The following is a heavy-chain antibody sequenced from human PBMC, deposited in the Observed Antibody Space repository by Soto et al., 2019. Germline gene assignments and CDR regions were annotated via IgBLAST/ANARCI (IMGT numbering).Heavy chain of an antibody. CDR3: ASRPINGYNC. V-gene: IGHV1-69*01. D-gene: IGHD1-1*01. J-gene: IGHJ4*02. CDR1: GGSFSNSA. CDR2: IIPIVKTP. Sequence: QVQLVQSGAELKKPGASVKVSCKSSGGSFSNSAVPWARHAPGQGLEWMGGIIPIVKTPNYAQKFQGRVASTADDSTATAYMQLPSPTSEDAAAYYCASRPINGYNCWGQGTLVTVSS.